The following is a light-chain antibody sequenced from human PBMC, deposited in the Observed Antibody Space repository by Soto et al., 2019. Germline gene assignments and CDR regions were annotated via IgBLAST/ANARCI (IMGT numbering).Light chain of an antibody. J-gene: IGLJ3*02. V-gene: IGLV2-11*01. CDR2: DVS. CDR3: CSYAGTYTQLV. Sequence: QSALTQPRSVSGSPGQSVTISCTGTSSDVGGYNYVSWYQQHPGKAPKLVIYDVSKRPSGVHDRFSGSKSGITASLSVSGLQAEDEADYCCCSYAGTYTQLVFGGGTKLTVL. CDR1: SSDVGGYNY.